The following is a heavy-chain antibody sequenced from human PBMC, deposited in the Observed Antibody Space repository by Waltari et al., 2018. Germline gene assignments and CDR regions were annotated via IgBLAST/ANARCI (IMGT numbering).Heavy chain of an antibody. Sequence: QVQLVQSGAEVKKPGASVKVSCKASGYTFTGYYMHWVRQAPGQGLEWMGRINPNSGGTNYAQKFQGRDTMTRDTSISTAYMEMSRLRSDDTAVYYCARDSTVAGPIDYWGQGTLVTVSS. D-gene: IGHD6-19*01. J-gene: IGHJ4*02. CDR1: GYTFTGYY. V-gene: IGHV1-2*06. CDR2: INPNSGGT. CDR3: ARDSTVAGPIDY.